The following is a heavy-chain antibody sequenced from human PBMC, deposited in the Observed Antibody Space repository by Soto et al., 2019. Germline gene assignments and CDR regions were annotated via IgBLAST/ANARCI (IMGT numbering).Heavy chain of an antibody. CDR3: ARHKSGSDCLDP. CDR2: MFYSGAT. Sequence: SETLSLTRTVSGGSISDISYCWGWIRQPPGKGLQWIGCMFYSGATYYNPSLKNRVTLSVDTSNNEFSLKLVSVTAPDTAVYYCARHKSGSDCLDPWGQGTLVTVSS. V-gene: IGHV4-39*01. D-gene: IGHD2-21*02. CDR1: GGSISDISYC. J-gene: IGHJ5*02.